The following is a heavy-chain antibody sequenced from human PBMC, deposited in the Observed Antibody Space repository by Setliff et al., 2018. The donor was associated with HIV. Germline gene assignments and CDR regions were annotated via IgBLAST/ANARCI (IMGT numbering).Heavy chain of an antibody. CDR3: ARGSLRFGALFPDY. V-gene: IGHV3-74*01. Sequence: GGSLRLSCAVSGLTFSSYWMHWVRQAPGKGLVWVSNINPDGSETNYADSVKGRFTISRDNAKNTLYLQLNSLRADGTAVYYCARGSLRFGALFPDYWGRGTLVTVSS. J-gene: IGHJ4*02. CDR1: GLTFSSYW. CDR2: INPDGSET. D-gene: IGHD3-10*01.